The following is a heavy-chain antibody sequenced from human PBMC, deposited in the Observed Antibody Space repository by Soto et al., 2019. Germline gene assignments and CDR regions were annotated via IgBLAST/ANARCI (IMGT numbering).Heavy chain of an antibody. D-gene: IGHD2-2*01. Sequence: EVQLLASGGGLVQPGGSLRLSCAASGFTFSSYSMSWVRQAPGKGLEWVSAISGSGGSTYYADSVKGRFTISRDNSKNTLYLQMNSLRAEDTAVYYCAKAGIVVVPATNYAEYFQHWGQGTLVTVSS. CDR3: AKAGIVVVPATNYAEYFQH. V-gene: IGHV3-23*01. CDR2: ISGSGGST. J-gene: IGHJ1*01. CDR1: GFTFSSYS.